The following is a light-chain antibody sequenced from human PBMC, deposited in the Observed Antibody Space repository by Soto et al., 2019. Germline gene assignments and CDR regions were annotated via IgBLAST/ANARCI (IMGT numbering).Light chain of an antibody. CDR3: QQRSDWPLT. CDR2: DAS. J-gene: IGKJ4*01. V-gene: IGKV3-11*01. CDR1: QSISSH. Sequence: EIVLTQSPATLSLSPGERATLSCRASQSISSHLAWYQQKPGQAPRLLMYDASKRDTVIPARFSGSGSGTDVTLTISSLEPEDFAVYYCQQRSDWPLTFGGGTKVEIK.